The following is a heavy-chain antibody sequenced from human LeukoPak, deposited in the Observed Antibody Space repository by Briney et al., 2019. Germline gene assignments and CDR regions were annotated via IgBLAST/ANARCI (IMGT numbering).Heavy chain of an antibody. V-gene: IGHV1-2*02. D-gene: IGHD2-2*01. J-gene: IGHJ4*02. Sequence: EASVTVSCKSSGFTFTDEYIHWVRQAPGQGLEWMGWINPYSGAINYAQKFQGRVTLTRDTSISTAYMELSRLTSGDTAVYYCARDPKSQLLLDYWGQGTLVTVSS. CDR1: GFTFTDEY. CDR3: ARDPKSQLLLDY. CDR2: INPYSGAI.